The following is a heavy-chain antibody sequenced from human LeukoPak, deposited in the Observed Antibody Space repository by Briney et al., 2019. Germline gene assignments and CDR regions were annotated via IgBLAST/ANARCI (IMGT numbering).Heavy chain of an antibody. V-gene: IGHV4-4*07. CDR2: IYTSGST. CDR1: GGSISSYY. J-gene: IGHJ4*02. CDR3: AAYCGGDCYSNRFKY. D-gene: IGHD2-21*02. Sequence: SETLSLTCTVSGGSISSYYWSWIRQPAGKGLEWIGRIYTSGSTNYNPSLKSRVTMSVDTSKNQFSLKLSSVTAADTAVYCCAAYCGGDCYSNRFKYWGQGTLVTVSS.